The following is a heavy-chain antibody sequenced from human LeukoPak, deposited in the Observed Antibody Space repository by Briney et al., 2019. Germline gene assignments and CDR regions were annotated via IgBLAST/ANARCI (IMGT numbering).Heavy chain of an antibody. J-gene: IGHJ4*02. V-gene: IGHV3-23*01. CDR2: ISGSGGST. D-gene: IGHD2-2*01. CDR3: ARDFSSTTRCYGVDCYPVGDY. CDR1: GFTFSSYA. Sequence: GGSLRLSCAASGFTFSSYAMSWVRQAPGKGLEWVSAISGSGGSTYYADSVKGRFTISRDNSKNTLYLQMNSLRAEDTAVYYCARDFSSTTRCYGVDCYPVGDYWGQGTLVTVSS.